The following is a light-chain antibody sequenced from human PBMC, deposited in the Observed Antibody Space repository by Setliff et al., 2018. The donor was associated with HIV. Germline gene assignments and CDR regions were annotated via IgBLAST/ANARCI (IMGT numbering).Light chain of an antibody. CDR3: SSYTNSTTYV. CDR2: GVT. Sequence: LTQPASVSGSPGQSITVSCTGTSSDVGGYNFVSWYQQHPGKAPKLMIYGVTNRPSGVSNRFSGSKSGNTASLTISGLQAEDEADYYCSSYTNSTTYVFGTGTKVTVL. J-gene: IGLJ1*01. V-gene: IGLV2-14*03. CDR1: SSDVGGYNF.